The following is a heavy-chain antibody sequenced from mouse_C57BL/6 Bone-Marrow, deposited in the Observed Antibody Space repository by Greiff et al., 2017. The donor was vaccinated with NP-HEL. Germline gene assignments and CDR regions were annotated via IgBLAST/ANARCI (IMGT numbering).Heavy chain of an antibody. Sequence: QIQLQQSGAELVKPGASVKLSCKASGYTFPSYWMQWVKQRPGQGLEWIGENDPSDYFPNYNQKFKGKATLTVSTSSSTAYMQLSSQTSEDSSVYYCSFYYYGRGYWAQGTTLTVSS. V-gene: IGHV1-50*01. CDR1: GYTFPSYW. CDR3: SFYYYGRGY. CDR2: NDPSDYFP. D-gene: IGHD1-1*01. J-gene: IGHJ2*01.